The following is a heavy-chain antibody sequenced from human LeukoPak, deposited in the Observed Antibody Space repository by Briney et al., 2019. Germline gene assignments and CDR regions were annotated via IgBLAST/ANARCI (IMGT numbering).Heavy chain of an antibody. J-gene: IGHJ4*02. V-gene: IGHV3-23*01. D-gene: IGHD2-8*01. CDR3: AKDPLPSSPVCFDY. CDR2: ISGSGGST. Sequence: GGSLRLSCAASGFTFSSYAMSWVRQAPGKGLEWVSTISGSGGSTYYADSVKGRFTISRDNSKNTLYPQMNSLRAEDTAVYYCAKDPLPSSPVCFDYWGQGTLVTVSS. CDR1: GFTFSSYA.